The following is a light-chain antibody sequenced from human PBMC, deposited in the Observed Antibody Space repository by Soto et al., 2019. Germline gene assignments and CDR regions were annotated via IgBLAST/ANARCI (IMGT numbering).Light chain of an antibody. CDR2: GAS. CDR3: QQRSNWPPIT. V-gene: IGKV3-15*01. Sequence: ELVMAQSPATLSVSPGGGVTLACRSSQGIGDTLAWYQHKPGQAPRLLIYGASTGATDIPARFSGSGSGTEFTLTISSLEPEDFAVYYCQQRSNWPPITFGQGTRLEIK. J-gene: IGKJ5*01. CDR1: QGIGDT.